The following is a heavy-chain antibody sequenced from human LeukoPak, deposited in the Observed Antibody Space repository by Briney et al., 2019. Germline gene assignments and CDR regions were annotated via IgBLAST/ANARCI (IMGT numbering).Heavy chain of an antibody. J-gene: IGHJ5*02. V-gene: IGHV3-21*01. CDR3: ARILSSWEFDP. Sequence: GGSLRLSCSVSGFTFSSYSMNWVRQAPGKGLQWVSSISGGGSYIFYADSVEGRFSVSRDNAKNSVFLQMNSLRAEDTAVYYCARILSSWEFDPWGQGTLVTVSS. CDR1: GFTFSSYS. D-gene: IGHD6-13*01. CDR2: ISGGGSYI.